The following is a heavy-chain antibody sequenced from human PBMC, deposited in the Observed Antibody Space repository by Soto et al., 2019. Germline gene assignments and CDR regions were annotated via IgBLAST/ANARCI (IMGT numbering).Heavy chain of an antibody. V-gene: IGHV3-23*01. CDR2: VSGSGGST. J-gene: IGHJ4*02. D-gene: IGHD6-13*01. CDR1: GFTFSSYA. CDR3: ARRGPGTYFDY. Sequence: EVQLLESGGGLVQPGGSLRLSCAASGFTFSSYAMRWVRQAPGKGLEWVSAVSGSGGSTYYADSVKGRFTISRDNSKNTLYLHMNRLRAEDTAVYYCARRGPGTYFDYWGQGTLVTVSS.